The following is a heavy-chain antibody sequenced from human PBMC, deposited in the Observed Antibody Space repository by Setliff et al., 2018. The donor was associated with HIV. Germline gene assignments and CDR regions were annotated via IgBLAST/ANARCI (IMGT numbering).Heavy chain of an antibody. J-gene: IGHJ4*02. CDR3: AKDGQYHDFWSGYCIDY. CDR2: IKQDGSEK. CDR1: GFTFSTYW. Sequence: SGGSLRLSCAASGFTFSTYWMSWVRQAPGKGLEWVANIKQDGSEKYYVDSVKGRFTISRDNAKNSLYLQMNSLRAGDTAVYYCAKDGQYHDFWSGYCIDYWGQGTLVTVSS. D-gene: IGHD3-3*01. V-gene: IGHV3-7*01.